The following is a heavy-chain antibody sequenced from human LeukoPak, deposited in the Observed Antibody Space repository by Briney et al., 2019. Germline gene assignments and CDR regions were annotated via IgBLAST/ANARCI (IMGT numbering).Heavy chain of an antibody. CDR3: TREIEERFDP. D-gene: IGHD1-26*01. V-gene: IGHV3-49*04. Sequence: GGSLRLSCTASGFTFGDYAVSWVRQAPGKGLEWVGFIRSKAYGGTTEYAASVKGRFTISRDDSKSIAYLQMNSLKTEDTAVYYCTREIEERFDPWGQGTLVTVSS. CDR1: GFTFGDYA. J-gene: IGHJ5*02. CDR2: IRSKAYGGTT.